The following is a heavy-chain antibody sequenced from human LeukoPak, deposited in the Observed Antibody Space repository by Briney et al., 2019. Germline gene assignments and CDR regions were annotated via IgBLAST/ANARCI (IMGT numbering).Heavy chain of an antibody. CDR1: GFTFRRYA. CDR2: IRYDGSNK. V-gene: IGHV3-30-3*01. D-gene: IGHD3-22*01. J-gene: IGHJ4*02. Sequence: PGRALRLSCAASGFTFRRYAMQRVRQAPGPGLGRVAVIRYDGSNKYYADSVKGLFTISRDNSKNTLYLQMNSLRAEDTAVYYCARGVVVVSWVFDYWGQGTLVTVSS. CDR3: ARGVVVVSWVFDY.